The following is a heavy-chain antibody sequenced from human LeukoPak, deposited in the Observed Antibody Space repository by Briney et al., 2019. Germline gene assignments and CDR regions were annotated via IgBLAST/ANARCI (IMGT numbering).Heavy chain of an antibody. V-gene: IGHV3-64D*06. CDR2: ISSNGGST. J-gene: IGHJ1*01. D-gene: IGHD2-2*01. CDR3: VAGYCSSASCPMGAEYFQH. CDR1: GFTFSSYA. Sequence: GGSLRLSCSASGFTFSSYAMHWVRQAPGKGLEYVSAISSNGGSTYYADSVKGRFTIFRDNSKNTLYLQLSRLRPEDTAVYYCVAGYCSSASCPMGAEYFQHWGQGTLVTVSS.